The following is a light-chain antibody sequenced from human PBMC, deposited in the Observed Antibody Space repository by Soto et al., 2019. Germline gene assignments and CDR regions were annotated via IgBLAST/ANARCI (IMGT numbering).Light chain of an antibody. Sequence: QSVLTQPPSASGTPGQRVTISCSGNSSNIGSNTVNWYQQLPGTAPKLLIYSNNQRPSGVPDRFSGSKSGTSASLAISGLQSEDEADYYCAAWDDSLNVYVVFGGGTKLTVL. CDR3: AAWDDSLNVYVV. J-gene: IGLJ2*01. CDR2: SNN. V-gene: IGLV1-44*01. CDR1: SSNIGSNT.